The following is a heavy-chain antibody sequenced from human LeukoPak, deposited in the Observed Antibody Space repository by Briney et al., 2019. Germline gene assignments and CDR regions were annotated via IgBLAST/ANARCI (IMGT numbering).Heavy chain of an antibody. CDR2: IRSKAYGGTT. D-gene: IGHD3-22*01. CDR1: GFTFGDYV. CDR3: ARASYYDSSGYYRY. Sequence: GGSLRLSCTASGFTFGDYVMSWARQAPGKGLEWVGFIRSKAYGGTTKNAASVKGRFTISRDDSRSIAYLQMNSLKTEDTAVYYCARASYYDSSGYYRYWGQGTLVTVSS. J-gene: IGHJ4*02. V-gene: IGHV3-49*04.